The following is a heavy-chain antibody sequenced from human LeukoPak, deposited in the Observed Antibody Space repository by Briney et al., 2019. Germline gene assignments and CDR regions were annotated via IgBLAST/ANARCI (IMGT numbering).Heavy chain of an antibody. D-gene: IGHD1-26*01. J-gene: IGHJ6*02. CDR3: ARDGKELLGYYYGMDV. CDR1: GYTFTGYY. Sequence: ASVKVSCKASGYTFTGYYMHWVRQAPGQGLEWMGRINPNSGGTNYAQKFQGRVTMTGDTSISTAYMELSRLRSDDTAVYYCARDGKELLGYYYGMDVWGQGTTVTVSS. V-gene: IGHV1-2*06. CDR2: INPNSGGT.